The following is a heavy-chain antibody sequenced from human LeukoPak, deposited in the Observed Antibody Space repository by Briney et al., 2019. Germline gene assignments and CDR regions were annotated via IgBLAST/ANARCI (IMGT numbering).Heavy chain of an antibody. D-gene: IGHD2-21*02. CDR3: ARSRRVVTTTFDY. V-gene: IGHV4-59*12. Sequence: SETLSLTCTVSGGSINSYYWSWIRQPPGKGLEWIGYIYYSGSTYYNPSLKSRVTISVDTSKNQFSLKLSSVTAADTAVYYCARSRRVVTTTFDYWGQGTLVTVSS. CDR2: IYYSGST. J-gene: IGHJ4*02. CDR1: GGSINSYY.